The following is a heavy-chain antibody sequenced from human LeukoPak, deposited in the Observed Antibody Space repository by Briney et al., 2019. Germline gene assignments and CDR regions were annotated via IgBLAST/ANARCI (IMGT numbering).Heavy chain of an antibody. CDR1: GGSFSDYY. V-gene: IGHV4-34*01. J-gene: IGHJ4*02. D-gene: IGHD6-13*01. CDR3: ARSSSWYHYFDY. CDR2: INHSGST. Sequence: SETLSLTCAVYGGSFSDYYWSWIRQPPGKGLEWIGEINHSGSTNYNPSLKSRVTISVDTSKNQFSLKLSSVTAADTAVYYCARSSSWYHYFDYWGQGTLVTVSS.